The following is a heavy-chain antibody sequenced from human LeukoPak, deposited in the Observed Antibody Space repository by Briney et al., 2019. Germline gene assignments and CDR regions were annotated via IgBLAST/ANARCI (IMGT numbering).Heavy chain of an antibody. V-gene: IGHV3-7*01. D-gene: IGHD5-18*01. CDR2: IKQDGSEK. CDR3: AREIYKQLWWGDAFDI. CDR1: GFTFSSYW. J-gene: IGHJ3*02. Sequence: GGSLRLSCAASGFTFSSYWMSWVRQAPGKGLEWVANIKQDGSEKYYVDSVKGRFTISRDNAKNSLYLQMNSLRAEDTAVYYCAREIYKQLWWGDAFDIWGQGTMVTVSS.